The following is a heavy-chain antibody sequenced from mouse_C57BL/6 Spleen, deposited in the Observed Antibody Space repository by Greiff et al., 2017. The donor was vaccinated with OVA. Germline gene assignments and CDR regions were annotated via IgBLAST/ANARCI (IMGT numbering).Heavy chain of an antibody. D-gene: IGHD3-3*01. CDR1: GYTFTGYW. V-gene: IGHV1-9*01. Sequence: VKLMESGAELMKPGASVKLSCKATGYTFTGYWIEWVKQRPGHGLEWIGEILPGSGSTNYNEKFKGKATFTADTSSNTAYMQLSSLTTEDSAIYYGARGKGDVGEHYYAMDYWGQGTTVTVSS. J-gene: IGHJ4*01. CDR3: ARGKGDVGEHYYAMDY. CDR2: ILPGSGST.